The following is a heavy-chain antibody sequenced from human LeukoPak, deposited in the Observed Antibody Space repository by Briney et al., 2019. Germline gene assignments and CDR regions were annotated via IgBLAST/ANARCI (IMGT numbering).Heavy chain of an antibody. CDR2: IYYSGST. Sequence: PSETLSLTCTVSGGSISSYYWSWIRQPPGKGLEWIGYIYYSGSTNYNPSLKSRVTISVGTSKNQFSLKLSSVTAADTAVYYCASWGRGVLLWFGDWGQGTLVTVSS. V-gene: IGHV4-59*01. J-gene: IGHJ5*02. CDR1: GGSISSYY. D-gene: IGHD3-10*01. CDR3: ASWGRGVLLWFGD.